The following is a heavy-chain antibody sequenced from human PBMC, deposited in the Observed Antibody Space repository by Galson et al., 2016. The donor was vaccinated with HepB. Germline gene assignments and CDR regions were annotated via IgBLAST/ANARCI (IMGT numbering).Heavy chain of an antibody. D-gene: IGHD3-10*01. CDR3: ARDVGGWGSY. CDR2: TNEYGSIT. J-gene: IGHJ4*02. Sequence: SLRLSCAASGFSFSSFWMHWVRQVPGKGLVWVARTNEYGSITDYADSVKGRFTISRDNYKNTLYLQMSSLRAEDTAVYFCARDVGGWGSYWGQGTLVTVSS. V-gene: IGHV3-74*01. CDR1: GFSFSSFW.